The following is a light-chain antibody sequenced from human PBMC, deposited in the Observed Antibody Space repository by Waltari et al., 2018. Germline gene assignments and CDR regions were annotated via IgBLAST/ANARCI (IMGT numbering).Light chain of an antibody. J-gene: IGKJ1*01. CDR1: QSISGA. V-gene: IGKV3-20*01. CDR3: QHYVRLPVT. Sequence: EIVLTQSPGTLSLSPGERATLSCRASQSISGALAWDQQKPGQAPRLLIYGASNRATGIPDRCSGSGSGTEFSLAVSRLEPEDFAVYYCQHYVRLPVTFGQGTRVEI. CDR2: GAS.